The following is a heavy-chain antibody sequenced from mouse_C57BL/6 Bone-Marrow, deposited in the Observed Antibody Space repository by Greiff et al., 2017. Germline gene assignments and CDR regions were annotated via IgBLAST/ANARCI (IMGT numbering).Heavy chain of an antibody. J-gene: IGHJ1*03. CDR1: GYTFTSYW. Sequence: VQLQQPGAELVKPGASVKLSCKASGYTFTSYWMHWVKQRPGQGLEWIGMIHPNSGSTNYNEKFKSKATLTVDKSSSTAYMQLSSLTSEDSAVXDVAGGTTVGYWYFDVWGTGTTVTVSS. CDR3: AGGTTVGYWYFDV. V-gene: IGHV1-64*01. CDR2: IHPNSGST. D-gene: IGHD1-1*01.